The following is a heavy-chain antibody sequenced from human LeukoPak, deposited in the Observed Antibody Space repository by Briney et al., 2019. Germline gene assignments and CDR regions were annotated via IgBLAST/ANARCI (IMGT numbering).Heavy chain of an antibody. Sequence: ASVKVSCKASGYTFTGYYMHWVRQAPGQGLEWMGWINPNSGGTNYAQKFQGRVTMTRNTSISTAYMELSSLRSEDTAVYYCARVRAGSGSYNRGTDYWGQGTLVTVSS. CDR2: INPNSGGT. V-gene: IGHV1-2*02. J-gene: IGHJ4*02. CDR3: ARVRAGSGSYNRGTDY. D-gene: IGHD3-10*01. CDR1: GYTFTGYY.